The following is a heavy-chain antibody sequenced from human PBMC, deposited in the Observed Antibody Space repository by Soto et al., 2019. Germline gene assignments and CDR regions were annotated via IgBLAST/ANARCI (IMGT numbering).Heavy chain of an antibody. V-gene: IGHV1-69*02. Sequence: GASVKGSCKASGGTFSSYTISWVRQAPGQGLEWMGRIIPILGIANYAQKFQGRVTITADKSTSTAYMELSSLRSEDTAVYYCASGYYGSGSYYAVSPYYYYYYMDVWGKGTTVTVSS. D-gene: IGHD3-10*01. CDR3: ASGYYGSGSYYAVSPYYYYYYMDV. J-gene: IGHJ6*03. CDR2: IIPILGIA. CDR1: GGTFSSYT.